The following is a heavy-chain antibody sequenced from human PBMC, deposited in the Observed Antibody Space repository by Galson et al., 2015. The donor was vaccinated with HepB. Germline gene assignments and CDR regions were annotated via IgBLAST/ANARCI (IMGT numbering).Heavy chain of an antibody. J-gene: IGHJ4*02. V-gene: IGHV7-4-1*02. D-gene: IGHD4-23*01. Sequence: SVKVSCKASGYTFTSYAMNWVRRAPGQGLEWMGWINTNTGNPTYAQGFTGRFVFSLDTSVSTAYLQISSLKAEDTAVYYCARVVPEMVTHQFDYWGQGTLVTVSS. CDR1: GYTFTSYA. CDR2: INTNTGNP. CDR3: ARVVPEMVTHQFDY.